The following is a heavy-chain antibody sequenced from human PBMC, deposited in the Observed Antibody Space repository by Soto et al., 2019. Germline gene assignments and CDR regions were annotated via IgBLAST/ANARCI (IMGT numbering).Heavy chain of an antibody. D-gene: IGHD6-19*01. CDR3: ARQAYSSGWYYVY. CDR1: GASISSYY. J-gene: IGHJ4*02. V-gene: IGHV4-59*08. Sequence: QVQLQESGPGLVKPSETLSLTCTVSGASISSYYWSWIRQPPGKGLEWIGYIYYSGSTNYNPSLKRRVTISIDTSKSQFSLKLSSVTAADTAVYYCARQAYSSGWYYVYWGQGTLVTVSS. CDR2: IYYSGST.